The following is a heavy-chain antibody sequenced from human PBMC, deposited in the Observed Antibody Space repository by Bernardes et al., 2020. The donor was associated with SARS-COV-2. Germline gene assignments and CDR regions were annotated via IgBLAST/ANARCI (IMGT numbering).Heavy chain of an antibody. D-gene: IGHD3-10*01. Sequence: GGSLRLSCAASGFTFSSYWMHWVRQAPGKGLVWVSRINSDGSSTSYADSVKGRFTISRDNAKNTLYLQMNSLRAEDTAVYYCARLSFYYGSGRLPDFDYWGQGTLVTVSS. CDR2: INSDGSST. CDR1: GFTFSSYW. J-gene: IGHJ4*02. V-gene: IGHV3-74*01. CDR3: ARLSFYYGSGRLPDFDY.